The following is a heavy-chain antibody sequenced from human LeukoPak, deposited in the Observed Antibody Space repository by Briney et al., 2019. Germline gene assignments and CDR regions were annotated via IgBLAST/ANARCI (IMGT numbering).Heavy chain of an antibody. CDR3: ARDTPYCSSTSCYHYFDY. V-gene: IGHV4-34*01. CDR2: INHSGST. J-gene: IGHJ4*02. Sequence: KASETLSLTCAVYGGSFSGYYWSWIRQPPGKGLEWIGEINHSGSTNYNPSLKSRVTISVDTSKNQFSLKLSSVTAADTTVYYCARDTPYCSSTSCYHYFDYWGKGTLVTVSS. CDR1: GGSFSGYY. D-gene: IGHD2-2*01.